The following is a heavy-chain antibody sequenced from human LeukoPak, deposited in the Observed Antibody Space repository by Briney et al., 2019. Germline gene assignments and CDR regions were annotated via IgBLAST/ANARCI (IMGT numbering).Heavy chain of an antibody. CDR1: GGSFSGYY. J-gene: IGHJ4*02. CDR2: ISHSGST. V-gene: IGHV4-34*01. CDR3: ARGHRYCSSTSCLLGRDY. D-gene: IGHD2-2*01. Sequence: SETLSLTCAVYGGSFSGYYWSWIRQPPGKGLEWIGEISHSGSTNYNPSLKSRVTISVDTSKNQFSLKLSSVTAADTAVYYCARGHRYCSSTSCLLGRDYWGQGTLVTVSS.